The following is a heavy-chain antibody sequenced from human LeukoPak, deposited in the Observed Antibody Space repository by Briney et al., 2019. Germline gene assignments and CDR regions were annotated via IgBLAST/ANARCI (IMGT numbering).Heavy chain of an antibody. CDR3: ARDSRVTNGDY. CDR1: GYTFTGYY. CDR2: VNPNNGDT. Sequence: ASVKVSCKASGYTFTGYYIHWVRHAPGQGLEWVGLVNPNNGDTKYAQKFQGRVTMTRDTSVSTSYMELSGLKSDDTAIYYCARDSRVTNGDYWGQGTLVTVSS. V-gene: IGHV1-2*02. J-gene: IGHJ4*02. D-gene: IGHD3-10*01.